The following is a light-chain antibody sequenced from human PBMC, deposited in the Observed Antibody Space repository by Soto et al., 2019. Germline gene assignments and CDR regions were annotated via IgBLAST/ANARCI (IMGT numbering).Light chain of an antibody. CDR3: QKYGSSPPIT. V-gene: IGKV3-20*01. J-gene: IGKJ5*01. CDR2: GAS. Sequence: EIVLTQSPGTLSLSPGERATLSCRASQSVSSNYLAWYQQKPGQAPRLLIYGASNRATGIPDRFSGSGSGTDFPLTISSLEPEDFAVNYCQKYGSSPPITFGQGTRLEIK. CDR1: QSVSSNY.